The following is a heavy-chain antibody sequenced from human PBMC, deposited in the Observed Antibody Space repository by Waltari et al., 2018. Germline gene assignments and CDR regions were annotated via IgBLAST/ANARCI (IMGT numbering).Heavy chain of an antibody. CDR3: ARDQGFRELEGLYY. V-gene: IGHV3-30-3*01. Sequence: ASGFTFSSYAMHWVRQAPGKGLEWVAVISYDGSNKYYADSVKGRFTISRDNSKNTLYLQMNSLRAEDTAVYYCARDQGFRELEGLYYWGQGTLVTVSS. CDR1: GFTFSSYA. CDR2: ISYDGSNK. D-gene: IGHD3-10*01. J-gene: IGHJ4*02.